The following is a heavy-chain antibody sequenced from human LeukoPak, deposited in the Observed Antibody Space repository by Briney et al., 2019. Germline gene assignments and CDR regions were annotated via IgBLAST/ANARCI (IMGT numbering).Heavy chain of an antibody. CDR3: AKVGEWEGNSVYRAFDS. Sequence: PGGSLRLSCTTSEFTLSYFWMSWVRQAPGKGLEWVANINQDGSEKHYVDSVKGRFTISRDNAKNSLYLQMNSLRDEDTAVYYCAKVGEWEGNSVYRAFDSWGQGTLVTVSS. D-gene: IGHD5/OR15-5a*01. J-gene: IGHJ4*02. CDR1: EFTLSYFW. V-gene: IGHV3-7*01. CDR2: INQDGSEK.